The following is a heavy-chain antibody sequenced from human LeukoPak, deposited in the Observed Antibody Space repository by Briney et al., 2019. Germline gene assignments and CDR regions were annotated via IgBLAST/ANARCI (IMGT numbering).Heavy chain of an antibody. V-gene: IGHV3-74*03. D-gene: IGHD6-19*01. J-gene: IGHJ4*02. Sequence: PGGSLRLSCAASGFTFSSNWMHWVRQAPGKGLVWVSGINSDGSSTKYAELVKGRITISRDNAKNTLYLQMDSLRAEDTAVYHCARGKSSPWIDWGQGTPVTVSS. CDR2: INSDGSST. CDR1: GFTFSSNW. CDR3: ARGKSSPWID.